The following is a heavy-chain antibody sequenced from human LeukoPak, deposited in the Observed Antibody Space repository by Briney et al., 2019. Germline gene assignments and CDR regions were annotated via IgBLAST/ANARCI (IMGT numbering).Heavy chain of an antibody. J-gene: IGHJ6*02. V-gene: IGHV4-34*01. CDR1: GGSFSGYY. D-gene: IGHD3-10*01. Sequence: SETLSLTCAVYGGSFSGYYWSWIRQPPGKGPEWIGEINHSGSTNYNPSLKSRVTISVDTSKNQFSLKLSSVTAADTAVYYCARVLLWPNYYYYGMDVWGQGTTVTVSS. CDR2: INHSGST. CDR3: ARVLLWPNYYYYGMDV.